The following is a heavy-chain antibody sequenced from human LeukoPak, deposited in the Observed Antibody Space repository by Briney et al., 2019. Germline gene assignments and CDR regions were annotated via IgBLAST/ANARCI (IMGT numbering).Heavy chain of an antibody. D-gene: IGHD1-26*01. CDR1: GFTFSNYG. CDR3: ARPTYSGSYYWFDY. V-gene: IGHV3-33*01. CDR2: IWHDESNK. J-gene: IGHJ4*02. Sequence: GGSLRLSCAASGFTFSNYGMHWVRQAPGKGLEWVAVIWHDESNKYYADSMEGRFTISRDNPKNTLYLQMNSLRAEDTAVYYCARPTYSGSYYWFDYWGQGTLVTVSS.